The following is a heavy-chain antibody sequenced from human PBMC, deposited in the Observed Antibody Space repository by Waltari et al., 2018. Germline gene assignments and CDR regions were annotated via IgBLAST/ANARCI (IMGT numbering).Heavy chain of an antibody. CDR3: ARGYDTIQWVLGMDV. J-gene: IGHJ6*02. CDR2: IYSDANT. V-gene: IGHV3-53*01. D-gene: IGHD3-22*01. CDR1: GFTVSSNY. Sequence: EVQLVESGGGLIQPGGSLRLSCAASGFTVSSNYMSWVRQAPGKGQVWVSVIYSDANTYYADSVKGRFTISRDNSKNTLYLQMNSLRAEDTAVYYCARGYDTIQWVLGMDVWGQGTTVTVSS.